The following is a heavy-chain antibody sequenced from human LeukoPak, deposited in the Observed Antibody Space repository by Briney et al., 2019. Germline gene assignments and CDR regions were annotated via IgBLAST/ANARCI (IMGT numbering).Heavy chain of an antibody. D-gene: IGHD3-3*01. CDR1: GGSISSSSYY. J-gene: IGHJ4*02. CDR3: ASGQYYDLWSGYYVD. Sequence: KASETLSLTCTVSGGSISSSSYYWGWIRQPPGKGLEWIGSIYNSGSTYYNPSLKSRVTISVDTSKNHFSLKLSSVTAADTAVYYCASGQYYDLWSGYYVDWGQGTLVTV. CDR2: IYNSGST. V-gene: IGHV4-39*02.